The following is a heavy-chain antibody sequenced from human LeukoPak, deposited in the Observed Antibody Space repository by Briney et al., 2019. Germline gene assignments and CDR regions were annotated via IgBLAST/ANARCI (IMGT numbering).Heavy chain of an antibody. CDR3: ARERQGWWLDS. D-gene: IGHD5-24*01. CDR1: GGSISSYY. J-gene: IGHJ5*01. V-gene: IGHV4-4*07. Sequence: SETLSLTCTVSGGSISSYYWSWIRQPAGKGLEWIGRIYSSGRTDRTEYNSSLKSQVTLSIDTSKNQFYLKLSSVTAADTALYYCARERQGWWLDSWGQGTLVTVSS. CDR2: IYSSGRT.